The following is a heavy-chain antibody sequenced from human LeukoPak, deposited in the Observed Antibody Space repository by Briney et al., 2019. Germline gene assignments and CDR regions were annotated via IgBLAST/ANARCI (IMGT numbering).Heavy chain of an antibody. CDR1: GGSISSGGYY. CDR2: IYYSGST. CDR3: ASNQYYDILTTGAFDI. D-gene: IGHD3-9*01. V-gene: IGHV4-31*02. Sequence: SGGSISSGGYYCSWIRQHPGKGLEWVGCIYYSGSTYYNPSLKSRVTISVDTSKNQFSLKLSSVTAADTAVYYCASNQYYDILTTGAFDIWGQGTMVTVSS. J-gene: IGHJ3*02.